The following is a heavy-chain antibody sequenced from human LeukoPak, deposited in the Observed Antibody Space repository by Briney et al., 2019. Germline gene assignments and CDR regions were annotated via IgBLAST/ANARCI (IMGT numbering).Heavy chain of an antibody. J-gene: IGHJ4*02. CDR3: ARDQRYCSSSSCPWEPFDY. D-gene: IGHD2-2*01. Sequence: SGGSLRLSCAASGFTFSNYWMHWVRQAPGKGLEWVSRINTDGTSTIYADSVRGRFTISRDNAKNSLYLQMNSLRAEDTAVYYCARDQRYCSSSSCPWEPFDYWGQGTLVTVSS. CDR2: INTDGTST. V-gene: IGHV3-74*01. CDR1: GFTFSNYW.